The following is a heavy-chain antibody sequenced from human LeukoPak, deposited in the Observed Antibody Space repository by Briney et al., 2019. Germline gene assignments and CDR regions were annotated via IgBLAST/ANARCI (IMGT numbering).Heavy chain of an antibody. V-gene: IGHV4-4*02. D-gene: IGHD6-13*01. CDR1: GFTFDDYG. CDR2: IYHSGST. Sequence: PGGSLRLSCAASGFTFDDYGMSWVRQPPGKGLEWIGEIYHSGSTNYSPSLKSRVTISVDKSKNQFSLNVNSVTAVDTAVYYCARIAVAGTYLDNWGQGTLVTVSS. CDR3: ARIAVAGTYLDN. J-gene: IGHJ4*02.